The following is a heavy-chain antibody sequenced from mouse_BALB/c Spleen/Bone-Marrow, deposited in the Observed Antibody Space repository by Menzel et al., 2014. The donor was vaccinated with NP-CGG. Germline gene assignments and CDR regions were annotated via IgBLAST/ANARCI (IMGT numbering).Heavy chain of an antibody. D-gene: IGHD2-1*01. V-gene: IGHV5-6-3*01. CDR1: GFTFSNYG. CDR3: VRGNYGNYVDYFDF. J-gene: IGHJ2*01. CDR2: INSNGGST. Sequence: VQLKESGGGLVQPGGPLKLSCAASGFTFSNYGMSWVRQTPDKRLELVATINSNGGSTYYPDSVKGRFTISRDTAKNTLYLQMSSLKSEETAMYYCVRGNYGNYVDYFDFWGQGTTLTVSS.